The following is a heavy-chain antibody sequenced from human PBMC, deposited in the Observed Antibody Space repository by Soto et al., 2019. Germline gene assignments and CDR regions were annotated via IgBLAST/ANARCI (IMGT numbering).Heavy chain of an antibody. D-gene: IGHD3-3*01. J-gene: IGHJ6*02. Sequence: SVKVSCKASGGTFSSYRINWVRQAPGQGLEWVGGIVPIYRTADYAQKFQGRVTITADESARTSYMELRSLKSQDTAVYYCAREWDYRNFWSGYYGLGDYYYGMDVWGQGTTVTVS. CDR3: AREWDYRNFWSGYYGLGDYYYGMDV. V-gene: IGHV1-69*13. CDR1: GGTFSSYR. CDR2: IVPIYRTA.